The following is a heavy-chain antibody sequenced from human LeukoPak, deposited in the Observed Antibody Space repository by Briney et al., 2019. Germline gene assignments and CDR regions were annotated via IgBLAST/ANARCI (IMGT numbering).Heavy chain of an antibody. CDR3: ARFVVVTAGDY. V-gene: IGHV3-74*01. CDR2: LHSNGAFT. Sequence: GSLRLSCSASGFTLSNYWMHWVRQAPGKGLVWVARLHSNGAFTTYADPVKGRFTISRDTAKNTLYLQMNSLRVEDTAVYYCARFVVVTAGDYWGQGTLVTVSS. D-gene: IGHD2-21*02. J-gene: IGHJ4*01. CDR1: GFTLSNYW.